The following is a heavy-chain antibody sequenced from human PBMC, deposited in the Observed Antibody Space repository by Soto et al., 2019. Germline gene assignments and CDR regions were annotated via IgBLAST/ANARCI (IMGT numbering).Heavy chain of an antibody. CDR2: IKSKTDGGTT. V-gene: IGHV3-15*07. Sequence: EVQLVESGGGLVKPGGSLRLSCAASGFTFSNAWMNWVRQAPGKGLEWVGRIKSKTDGGTTDYAAPVKGRFTISSDDLLNTLYLQTNSLNTEDPGVYYCTTDAPEWLSDLYRTIYYYYYGMDFWGQGTTVTVFS. CDR3: TTDAPEWLSDLYRTIYYYYYGMDF. CDR1: GFTFSNAW. D-gene: IGHD3-3*01. J-gene: IGHJ6*02.